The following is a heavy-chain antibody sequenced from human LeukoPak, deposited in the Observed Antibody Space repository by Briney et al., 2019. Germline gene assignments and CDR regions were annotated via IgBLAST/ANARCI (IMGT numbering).Heavy chain of an antibody. V-gene: IGHV1-2*02. CDR3: ARDPGVSGGPYYFDY. CDR2: INPNSGST. Sequence: ASVKVSCKASGYTFTGYYMHWVRQAPGQGLEWMGWINPNSGSTNYAQKVQGRVTMTTDTSTSTAYMELRSLRSDDTAVYYCARDPGVSGGPYYFDYWGQGTLVTVSS. J-gene: IGHJ4*02. CDR1: GYTFTGYY. D-gene: IGHD4-23*01.